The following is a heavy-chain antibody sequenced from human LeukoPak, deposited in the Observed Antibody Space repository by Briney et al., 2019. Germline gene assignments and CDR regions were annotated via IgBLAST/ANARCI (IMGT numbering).Heavy chain of an antibody. J-gene: IGHJ5*02. Sequence: SETLSLTCTVSGGSISSYYWSWIRQPPGKGLEWIGYIYYSGSTNYNPSLKSRVTISVDTSKNQFSLKLTSVTAADTAVYYCTREVRSAWASFDPWGQGPLVIVSS. CDR3: TREVRSAWASFDP. CDR2: IYYSGST. D-gene: IGHD1-26*01. V-gene: IGHV4-59*12. CDR1: GGSISSYY.